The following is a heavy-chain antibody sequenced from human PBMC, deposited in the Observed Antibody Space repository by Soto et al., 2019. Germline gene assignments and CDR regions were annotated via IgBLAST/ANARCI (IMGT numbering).Heavy chain of an antibody. J-gene: IGHJ5*02. CDR3: ARGPRGYSSGWFDL. CDR2: INQYGSEK. Sequence: GGSLRLSCAASEFTLSSHWMTWVRQAPGKGLEWVANINQYGSEKNYVDSVKGRFTISRDNPKNSLYLQMNSLRAEDTAVYYCARGPRGYSSGWFDLWGQGTLVTV. V-gene: IGHV3-7*01. D-gene: IGHD6-19*01. CDR1: EFTLSSHW.